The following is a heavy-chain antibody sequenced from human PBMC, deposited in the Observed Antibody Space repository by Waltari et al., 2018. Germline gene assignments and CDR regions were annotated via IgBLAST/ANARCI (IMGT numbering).Heavy chain of an antibody. CDR1: GYTFTGYY. CDR2: INPNSGGT. CDR3: AKRISPIAVAGPEYFQH. D-gene: IGHD6-19*01. Sequence: QVQLVQSGAEVKKPGASVKVSCKASGYTFTGYYMHWVRQASGQGLEWMGWINPNSGGTNYAQKFQGRVTMTRDTSISTAYMELSRLRSDDTAVYYCAKRISPIAVAGPEYFQHWGQGTLVTVSS. V-gene: IGHV1-2*02. J-gene: IGHJ1*01.